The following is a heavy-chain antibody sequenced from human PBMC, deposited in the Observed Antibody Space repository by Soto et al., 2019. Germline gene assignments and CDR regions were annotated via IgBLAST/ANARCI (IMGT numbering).Heavy chain of an antibody. J-gene: IGHJ4*02. CDR2: IYFSGTA. V-gene: IGHV4-39*01. CDR3: ARGAPGPIPNSYFDF. CDR1: GASINNTSYY. D-gene: IGHD3-16*01. Sequence: LQLQESGPGLVKPSETLSLTCSVSGASINNTSYYWGWIRQSPGKGLEWLGNIYFSGTAYSTPSLRSRVTMSVDTPKNQFSLQLNSMTAADTGVYYCARGAPGPIPNSYFDFWGQGTLVTVSS.